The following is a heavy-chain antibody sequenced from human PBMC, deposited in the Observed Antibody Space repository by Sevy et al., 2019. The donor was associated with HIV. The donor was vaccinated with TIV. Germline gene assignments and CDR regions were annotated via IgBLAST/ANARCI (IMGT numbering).Heavy chain of an antibody. CDR2: IYSGGST. V-gene: IGHV3-66*02. CDR3: AVGYCSGGSCGGVDY. CDR1: GFTVSSNY. Sequence: GGSLRLSCAASGFTVSSNYMSWVRQAPGKGLEWVSVIYSGGSTYYADSVKGRFTISRDNSKNTLYLQMNSLRAEDTAVYYCAVGYCSGGSCGGVDYWGQGTLVTVSS. J-gene: IGHJ4*02. D-gene: IGHD2-15*01.